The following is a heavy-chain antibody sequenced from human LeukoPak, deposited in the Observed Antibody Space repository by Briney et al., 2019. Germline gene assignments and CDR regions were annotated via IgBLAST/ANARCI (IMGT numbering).Heavy chain of an antibody. D-gene: IGHD3-22*01. Sequence: ASVKVSCKASGYTFTSYAMHWVRQAPGQRLGWLGGINAGNGNTKYSQKFQGRVTITRDTSASTAYMELSSLRSEDTAVYYCASSEGSGYVYYYYGMDVWGQGTTVTVSS. CDR2: INAGNGNT. V-gene: IGHV1-3*01. CDR3: ASSEGSGYVYYYYGMDV. J-gene: IGHJ6*02. CDR1: GYTFTSYA.